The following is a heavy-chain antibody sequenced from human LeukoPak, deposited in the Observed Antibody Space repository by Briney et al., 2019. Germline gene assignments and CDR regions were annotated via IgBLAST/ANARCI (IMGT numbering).Heavy chain of an antibody. Sequence: GVSLRLSCAASGFTFSSTWMSWVRQAPGKGLEWVGRIKRNIDGGTTDYAAPVNGRFTISRDDSKNTLYLQMNSLKTEDTAVYYCVTGLGRTDHDYWGQGTLVTVSS. CDR3: VTGLGRTDHDY. CDR1: GFTFSSTW. V-gene: IGHV3-15*01. J-gene: IGHJ4*02. D-gene: IGHD1/OR15-1a*01. CDR2: IKRNIDGGTT.